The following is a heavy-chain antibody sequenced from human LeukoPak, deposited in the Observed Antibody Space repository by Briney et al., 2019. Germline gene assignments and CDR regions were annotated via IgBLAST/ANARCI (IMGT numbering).Heavy chain of an antibody. CDR1: GGSFSGYY. Sequence: PSETLSLTCAVYGGSFSGYYWSWIRQPPGKGLEWIGEINHSGSTNYNPSLKSRVTISVDTSKNQFSLKLSSVTAADTAVYYCARFTEGSMIVVVDAFDIWGQGTMVTVSS. V-gene: IGHV4-34*01. D-gene: IGHD3-22*01. CDR2: INHSGST. J-gene: IGHJ3*02. CDR3: ARFTEGSMIVVVDAFDI.